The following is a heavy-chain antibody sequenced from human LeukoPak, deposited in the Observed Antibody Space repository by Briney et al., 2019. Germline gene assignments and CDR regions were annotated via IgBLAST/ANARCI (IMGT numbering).Heavy chain of an antibody. V-gene: IGHV4-59*01. J-gene: IGHJ4*02. CDR1: GGSISSYY. D-gene: IGHD5-18*01. Sequence: SETLSLTCTVSGGSISSYYWSWIRQPPGKGLEWIGYIYYSGSTNYNPSLKSRVTISVDTSKNQFSLKLSSVTAADTAVFYCARSGGCNYGYGVFDYWGQGTLVTVSS. CDR2: IYYSGST. CDR3: ARSGGCNYGYGVFDY.